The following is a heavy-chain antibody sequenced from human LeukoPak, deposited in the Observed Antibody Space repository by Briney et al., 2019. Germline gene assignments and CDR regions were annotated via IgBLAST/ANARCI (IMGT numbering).Heavy chain of an antibody. D-gene: IGHD2-2*01. V-gene: IGHV3-11*06. CDR2: ISSSSSYI. Sequence: GGSLRLSCAVSGFTFSDYYMSWIRQAPGKGLEWVSSISSSSSYIYYADSVKGRFTISRDNAKNSLYLQMNSLRAEDTAVYYCARDAVPAASYYYYGMDVWGQGTTVTVSS. J-gene: IGHJ6*02. CDR1: GFTFSDYY. CDR3: ARDAVPAASYYYYGMDV.